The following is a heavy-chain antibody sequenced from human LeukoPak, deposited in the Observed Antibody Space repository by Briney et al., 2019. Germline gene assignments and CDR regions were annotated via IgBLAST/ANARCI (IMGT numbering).Heavy chain of an antibody. D-gene: IGHD3-10*01. V-gene: IGHV3-7*04. J-gene: IGHJ4*02. Sequence: QPGGSLRLSCVASEFTFNRYWMSWVRQAPGKGLEWVANINHDGSEAYYVESVKGRFTISRDNAKNSLSLQMHSLSVDDTGVYFCARDALFGSGKTHLDFWGQGTPVSVSS. CDR1: EFTFNRYW. CDR2: INHDGSEA. CDR3: ARDALFGSGKTHLDF.